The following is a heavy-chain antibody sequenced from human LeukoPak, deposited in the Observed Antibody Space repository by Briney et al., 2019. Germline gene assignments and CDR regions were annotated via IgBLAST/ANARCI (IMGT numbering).Heavy chain of an antibody. J-gene: IGHJ4*02. V-gene: IGHV3-7*01. CDR2: IKEDGSQT. Sequence: GGSLRLSCVASGFTFSRSWMDWVRQAPGKGLEWVANIKEDGSQTYYVDSAKGRFTISRDNANNSLYLQMDSLRVEDTAIYYCANSLDYWGRGTLVTVSS. CDR1: GFTFSRSW. D-gene: IGHD2-21*01. CDR3: ANSLDY.